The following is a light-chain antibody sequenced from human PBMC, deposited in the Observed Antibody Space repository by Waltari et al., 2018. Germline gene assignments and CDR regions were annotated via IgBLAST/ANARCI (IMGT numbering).Light chain of an antibody. V-gene: IGKV4-1*01. J-gene: IGKJ4*01. CDR1: QTVLYSSKHRYS. CDR2: WAS. CDR3: QQFYSIPRT. Sequence: DIVMTQSPDPLAVSLGERATNNCKSSQTVLYSSKHRYSFAWFQQKPGQPPKMLIYWASTLGSGVPDRFSGSVSGTDFTLTISSLQAEDVAVYYCQQFYSIPRTFGGGTKVEIK.